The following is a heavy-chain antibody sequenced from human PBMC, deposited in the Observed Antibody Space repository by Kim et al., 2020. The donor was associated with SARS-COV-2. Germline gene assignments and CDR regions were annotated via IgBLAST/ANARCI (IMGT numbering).Heavy chain of an antibody. CDR3: ARWGNVGLIYYFDY. CDR1: GFTFSDYY. D-gene: IGHD3-16*01. Sequence: GGSLRLSCAASGFTFSDYYMSWIRQAPGKGLEWVSYISSSGSTIYYTDSVKGRFTISRDNAKNSLYLQMNSLRAEDTAVYYCARWGNVGLIYYFDYWGQGTLVTVSS. J-gene: IGHJ4*02. CDR2: ISSSGSTI. V-gene: IGHV3-11*01.